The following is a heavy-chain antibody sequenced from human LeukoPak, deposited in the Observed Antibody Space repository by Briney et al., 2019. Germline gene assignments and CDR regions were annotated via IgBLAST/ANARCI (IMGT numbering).Heavy chain of an antibody. V-gene: IGHV3-30*18. J-gene: IGHJ4*02. CDR1: GFTFSSYA. CDR3: AKDETMVAGIGLGWDYFDY. D-gene: IGHD6-19*01. CDR2: ISYDGSNK. Sequence: TGGSLRLSCAASGFTFSSYAMSWVRQAPGKGLEWVAVISYDGSNKYYADSVKGRFTISRDNSKNTLYLQMNSLRAEDTAVYYCAKDETMVAGIGLGWDYFDYWGQGTLVTVSS.